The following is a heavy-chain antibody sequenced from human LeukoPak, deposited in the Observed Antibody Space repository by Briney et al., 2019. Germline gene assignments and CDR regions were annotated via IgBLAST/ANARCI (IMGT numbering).Heavy chain of an antibody. J-gene: IGHJ4*02. CDR2: IYYSGST. Sequence: SETLSLTCTVSGGSISSYDWSWIRQPPGKGLEWIGYIYYSGSTNYNPSLKSRVTISVDTSKNQFSLKLSSVTAADTAVYYCARARAPSGYFDYWGQGTLVTVSS. CDR3: ARARAPSGYFDY. D-gene: IGHD3-10*01. V-gene: IGHV4-59*01. CDR1: GGSISSYD.